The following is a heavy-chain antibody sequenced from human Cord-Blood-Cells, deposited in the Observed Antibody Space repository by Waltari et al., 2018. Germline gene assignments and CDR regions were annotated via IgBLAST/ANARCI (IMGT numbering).Heavy chain of an antibody. J-gene: IGHJ5*02. D-gene: IGHD2-8*02. CDR3: ARRVWVVYARLSFGWFDP. CDR1: GGSFSGYY. V-gene: IGHV4-34*01. Sequence: QVQLQQWGAGLLKPSETLSLTCAVYGGSFSGYYRRWIRQPPGKGLEWIGEINHSGSTNYNPSLKSRVTISVDTSKNQFSLKLSSVTAADTAVYYCARRVWVVYARLSFGWFDPWGREPWSPSPQ. CDR2: INHSGST.